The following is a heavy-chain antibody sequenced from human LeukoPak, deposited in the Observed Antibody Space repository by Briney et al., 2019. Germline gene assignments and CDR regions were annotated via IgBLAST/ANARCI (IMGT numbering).Heavy chain of an antibody. CDR3: ARDSSEFRSLIPH. D-gene: IGHD2-21*01. CDR2: TNPSGGST. V-gene: IGHV1-46*01. CDR1: GYTLTSYY. Sequence: ASVKVSCKASGYTLTSYYMHWVRQAPGQGLEWMGITNPSGGSTSYAQKFQGRVTMTRDTSTSTAYMELRSLRFEDTAVYYCARDSSEFRSLIPHWGQGTLVTVSS. J-gene: IGHJ1*01.